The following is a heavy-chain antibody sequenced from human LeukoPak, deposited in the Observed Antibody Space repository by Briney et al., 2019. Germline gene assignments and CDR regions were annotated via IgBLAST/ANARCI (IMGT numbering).Heavy chain of an antibody. V-gene: IGHV3-74*01. D-gene: IGHD3-10*01. CDR1: GFTFSTYW. CDR2: INSDGSST. Sequence: GGSLRLSCAASGFTFSTYWMHWVRQAPGKGLVWVSRINSDGSSTSYADSVKGRFTISRDNAKNTLYLQMNSLRAEDTAVYYCARNPHVSGYFDYWGQGTLVTVSS. J-gene: IGHJ4*02. CDR3: ARNPHVSGYFDY.